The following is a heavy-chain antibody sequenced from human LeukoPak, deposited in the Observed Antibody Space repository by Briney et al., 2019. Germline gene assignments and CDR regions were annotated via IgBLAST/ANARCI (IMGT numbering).Heavy chain of an antibody. J-gene: IGHJ6*03. V-gene: IGHV3-23*01. CDR2: ISGSGGST. CDR3: AKLDPYYYYYMDV. Sequence: QAGGSLRLSCAASGFTFSSYAMSWVRQAPGKGLGWVSAISGSGGSTYYADSVKGRFTISRDNSKNTLYLQMNSLRAEDTAVYYCAKLDPYYYYYMDVWGKGTTVTVSS. CDR1: GFTFSSYA. D-gene: IGHD2-2*03.